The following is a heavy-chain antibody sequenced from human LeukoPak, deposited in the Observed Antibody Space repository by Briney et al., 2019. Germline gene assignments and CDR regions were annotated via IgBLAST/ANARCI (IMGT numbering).Heavy chain of an antibody. CDR1: GGSIRSSYYY. CDR3: ARVIGYSGYDAFDY. D-gene: IGHD5-12*01. Sequence: SETLSLTCTVSGGSIRSSYYYWGWIRQPPGKGLEWIGSIYDSGSTYYNPSLKSRVTISVDTSKNQFSLKLSSVTAADTAVYYCARVIGYSGYDAFDYWGQGTLVTVSS. J-gene: IGHJ4*02. V-gene: IGHV4-39*07. CDR2: IYDSGST.